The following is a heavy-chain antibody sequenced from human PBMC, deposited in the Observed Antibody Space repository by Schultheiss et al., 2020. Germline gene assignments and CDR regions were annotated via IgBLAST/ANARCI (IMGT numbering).Heavy chain of an antibody. CDR2: IWYDGSNK. Sequence: GGSLRLSCAASGFTFSSYGMHWVRQAPGKGLEWVAVIWYDGSNKYYADSVKGRFTISRDNSKNTLYLQMNSLRAEDTAVYYCARDFINRIVGATGGMDVWGQGTTVTVSS. CDR1: GFTFSSYG. CDR3: ARDFINRIVGATGGMDV. V-gene: IGHV3-33*01. J-gene: IGHJ6*02. D-gene: IGHD1-26*01.